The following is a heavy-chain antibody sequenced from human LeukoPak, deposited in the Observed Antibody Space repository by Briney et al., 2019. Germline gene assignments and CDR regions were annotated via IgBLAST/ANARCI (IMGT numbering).Heavy chain of an antibody. CDR3: ASGMWGPKDY. J-gene: IGHJ4*02. CDR1: GFTLSSDW. Sequence: GGSLRLSCVASGFTLSSDWMHWVRQGPGKGPVWVSRINGDGSITNYADSVKGRFTTSRDDAKNTLYLQMDSLRGEDTGVYYCASGMWGPKDYWGQGTPVTVSS. D-gene: IGHD7-27*01. CDR2: INGDGSIT. V-gene: IGHV3-74*01.